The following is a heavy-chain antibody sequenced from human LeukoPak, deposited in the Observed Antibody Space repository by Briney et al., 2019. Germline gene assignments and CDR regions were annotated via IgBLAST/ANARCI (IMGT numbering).Heavy chain of an antibody. CDR2: IMQDGSER. CDR1: GFSFTSHQ. V-gene: IGHV3-7*01. Sequence: PGGPLRLSCAASGFSFTSHQMSWVRQAPGKGLEWVAKIMQDGSERYYVDSVKGRFTISRDNAKNSLYLQMDSLRDEDTAVYYCARDWGGPIRSAGDYWGQGTLVTVSS. D-gene: IGHD3-16*01. CDR3: ARDWGGPIRSAGDY. J-gene: IGHJ4*02.